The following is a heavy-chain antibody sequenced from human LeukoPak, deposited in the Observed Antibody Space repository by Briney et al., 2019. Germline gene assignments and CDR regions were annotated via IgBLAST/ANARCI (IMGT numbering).Heavy chain of an antibody. J-gene: IGHJ4*02. CDR3: ATGPHYTPAYYDN. CDR1: GYTFSSYD. Sequence: ASAKVSRKASGYTFSSYDINRVRQAAGLGPEWRGLLNPTRGFTGIAPKFQGRVALSRNPSIRTAYMELYNLTAGVSDVYYCATGPHYTPAYYDNGGQGTVVTVSS. V-gene: IGHV1-8*02. D-gene: IGHD4-11*01. CDR2: LNPTRGFT.